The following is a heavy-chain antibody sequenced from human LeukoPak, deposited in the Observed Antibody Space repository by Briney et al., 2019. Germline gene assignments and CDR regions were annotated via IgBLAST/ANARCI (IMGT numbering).Heavy chain of an antibody. Sequence: ASVKVSCKTSGYTFTAYYIHWVRQAPGQGLEWMGWTNPNSGGTNYAQKFQGRVTMTRDTSISTAYMELSRLRSDDTAVYYCARGSRYGSGNWFDPWGQGTLVTVSS. CDR2: TNPNSGGT. J-gene: IGHJ5*02. D-gene: IGHD3-10*01. CDR3: ARGSRYGSGNWFDP. V-gene: IGHV1-2*02. CDR1: GYTFTAYY.